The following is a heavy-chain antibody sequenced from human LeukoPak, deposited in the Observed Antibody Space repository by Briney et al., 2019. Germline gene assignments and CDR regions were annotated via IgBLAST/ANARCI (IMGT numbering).Heavy chain of an antibody. J-gene: IGHJ3*02. CDR3: AKDHQSAFDI. Sequence: PGRSLRLSCAASGFTFSSYGMHWVRQAPGKGLEWVAVISYDGSNKYYADSVKGRFTISRDNSKNTLYLQMNSLRAEDTAVYYCAKDHQSAFDIWGQGTMVTVSS. CDR1: GFTFSSYG. V-gene: IGHV3-30*18. CDR2: ISYDGSNK.